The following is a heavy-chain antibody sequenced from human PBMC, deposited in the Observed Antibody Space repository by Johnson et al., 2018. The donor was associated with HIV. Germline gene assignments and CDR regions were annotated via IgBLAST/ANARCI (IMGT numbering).Heavy chain of an antibody. V-gene: IGHV3-74*01. CDR3: ARDRGRTSPFGVVIMDAFDS. D-gene: IGHD3-3*01. J-gene: IGHJ3*02. CDR1: GFTFSSYW. CDR2: INSDGSST. Sequence: QLVESGGGLVQPGGSLRLSCAASGFTFSSYWMHWVRQAPGKGLVWVSRINSDGSSTSYADSVKGRFTISRDNAKNTLYLQMNSLRAEDTALYYCARDRGRTSPFGVVIMDAFDSLGQGTMVTVSS.